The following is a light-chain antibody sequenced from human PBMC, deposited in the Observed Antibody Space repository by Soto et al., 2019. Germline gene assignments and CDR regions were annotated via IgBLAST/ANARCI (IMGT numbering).Light chain of an antibody. Sequence: EIVLAQSAATLSLSPRERATVSCRASQSVSGRFLTWYQQKGGQAPRLLIYGASTRATGIPDRFSGSGSGTDFTLTISRLEPEDFAVYYCQHHDSSPTWTFGQGTKVAIK. CDR3: QHHDSSPTWT. CDR1: QSVSGRF. CDR2: GAS. V-gene: IGKV3-20*01. J-gene: IGKJ1*01.